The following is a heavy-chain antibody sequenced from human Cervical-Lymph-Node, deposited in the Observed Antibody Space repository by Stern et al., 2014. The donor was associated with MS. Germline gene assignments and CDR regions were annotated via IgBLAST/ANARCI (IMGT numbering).Heavy chain of an antibody. CDR3: ASAYSSSHYYFDY. CDR1: GFSFSRYA. D-gene: IGHD6-13*01. J-gene: IGHJ4*02. V-gene: IGHV3-33*01. Sequence: VQLLESGGGVVQPGRSLRLSCAASGFSFSRYAMHWVRQAPGKGLEWVALIWYDGSNPYYADSVTGRFTISRDNFKNTLYLQMNRLRAEDTAVYYCASAYSSSHYYFDYWGQGTLVTVSP. CDR2: IWYDGSNP.